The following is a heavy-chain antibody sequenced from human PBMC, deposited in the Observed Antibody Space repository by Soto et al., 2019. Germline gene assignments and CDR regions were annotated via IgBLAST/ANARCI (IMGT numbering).Heavy chain of an antibody. V-gene: IGHV3-7*01. CDR1: GFTFSSYW. J-gene: IGHJ6*02. CDR2: IKQDGSEK. Sequence: GGSLRLSCAASGFTFSSYWMSWVRQAPGKGLEWVANIKQDGSEKYYVDSVKGRFTISRDNAKNSLYLQMNSLRAEDTVVYYCARDPNIVLVPAALRSYYYYYGMDVWGQGTTVTVSS. CDR3: ARDPNIVLVPAALRSYYYYYGMDV. D-gene: IGHD2-2*01.